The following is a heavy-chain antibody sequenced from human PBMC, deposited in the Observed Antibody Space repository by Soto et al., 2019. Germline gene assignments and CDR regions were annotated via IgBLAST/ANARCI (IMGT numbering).Heavy chain of an antibody. Sequence: SETLSLTCAISGAPITCGDYYWNWIRQPPGKGLEWIGYIFHCGITYYNPSLRSRVTISVDRSRTQFSLKMSSVTAADTAVYYCARCRVVVPAAVMFNCLDPWGQGALVTVLL. D-gene: IGHD2-2*01. CDR2: IFHCGIT. J-gene: IGHJ5*02. CDR1: GAPITCGDYY. CDR3: ARCRVVVPAAVMFNCLDP. V-gene: IGHV4-30-2*01.